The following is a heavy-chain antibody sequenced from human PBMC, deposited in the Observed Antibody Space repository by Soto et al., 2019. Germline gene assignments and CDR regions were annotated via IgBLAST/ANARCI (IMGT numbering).Heavy chain of an antibody. CDR3: ARDWDTAMVPPFDY. CDR1: GFTFSSYA. CDR2: ISYDGSNK. V-gene: IGHV3-30-3*01. D-gene: IGHD5-18*01. J-gene: IGHJ4*02. Sequence: GGSLRLSCAASGFTFSSYAMHWVRQAPGKGLEWVAVISYDGSNKYYADSVKGRFTISRDNSKNTLYLQMNSLRAEDTAVYYCARDWDTAMVPPFDYWGQGTLVTVSS.